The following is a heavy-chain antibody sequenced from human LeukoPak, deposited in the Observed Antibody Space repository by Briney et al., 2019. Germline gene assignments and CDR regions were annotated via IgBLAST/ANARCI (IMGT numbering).Heavy chain of an antibody. D-gene: IGHD2-2*02. CDR1: GYSFTSYW. CDR3: AGSRGAYCSCTSWYTGFGY. V-gene: IGHV5-51*01. CDR2: IYPGDSDT. J-gene: IGHJ4*02. Sequence: GGSLRLSCKGSGYSFTSYWIGWVRQMPGKGLEWMGVIYPGDSDTRYSPSFQGQVTISADKSISTAYLLWSSLKASAPPNHYFAGSRGAYCSCTSWYTGFGYWGQGTLVTVSS.